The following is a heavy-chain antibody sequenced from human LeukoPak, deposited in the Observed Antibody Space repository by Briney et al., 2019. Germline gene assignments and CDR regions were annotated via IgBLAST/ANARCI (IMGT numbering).Heavy chain of an antibody. D-gene: IGHD3-9*01. J-gene: IGHJ4*02. CDR2: IYYDGSKK. Sequence: GRSLRLSCATSGFTFDTYGMHWVRQTPGKGLEWVAVIYYDGSKKYYADSVKGRFTISRDNSKNTLYLEMNSLRAEDTAVYYCARDQYDIVTGYYLDYWGQGTLVTVSS. CDR1: GFTFDTYG. V-gene: IGHV3-33*01. CDR3: ARDQYDIVTGYYLDY.